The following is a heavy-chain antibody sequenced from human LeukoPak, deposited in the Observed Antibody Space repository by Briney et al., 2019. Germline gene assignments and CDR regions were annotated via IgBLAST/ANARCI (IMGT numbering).Heavy chain of an antibody. V-gene: IGHV3-21*01. Sequence: GGSLRLSCAASGFTFSSYSMNWVRQAPGKGLEWVSSISSSSSYIYYADSVKGRFTISRDNAKSSLYLQMNSLRAEDTAVYYCARVLFYYYGMDVWGQGTTVTVSS. CDR2: ISSSSSYI. CDR1: GFTFSSYS. CDR3: ARVLFYYYGMDV. D-gene: IGHD2-8*02. J-gene: IGHJ6*02.